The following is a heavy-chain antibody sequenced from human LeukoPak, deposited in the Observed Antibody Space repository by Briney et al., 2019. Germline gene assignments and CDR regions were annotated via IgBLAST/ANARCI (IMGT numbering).Heavy chain of an antibody. CDR2: ISSSGSTM. J-gene: IGHJ6*03. Sequence: PGGSLRLSCAASGFTFSSYEMNWVRQAPGKGREGVSYISSSGSTMYYADSVKGRFTISRDNAKNSLYLQMNSLRAEDTAVYYCARESSSAGSGWYYYYYYMDVWGKGTTVTVSS. V-gene: IGHV3-48*03. CDR1: GFTFSSYE. CDR3: ARESSSAGSGWYYYYYYMDV. D-gene: IGHD6-19*01.